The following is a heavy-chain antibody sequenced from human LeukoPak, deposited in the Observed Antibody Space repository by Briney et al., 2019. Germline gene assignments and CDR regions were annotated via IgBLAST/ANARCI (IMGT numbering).Heavy chain of an antibody. D-gene: IGHD3-3*01. V-gene: IGHV1-2*02. CDR2: INPNSGGT. Sequence: GASVKVSCTAPGYTFTAYYMSWVRQAPGQGLEWMGWINPNSGGTNYAQKFRGRVTMTRDTSISTAYMELSRLRSDDTAVYYCTRPYYDFWSGYADNWFDPWGQGTLVTVSS. CDR1: GYTFTAYY. CDR3: TRPYYDFWSGYADNWFDP. J-gene: IGHJ5*02.